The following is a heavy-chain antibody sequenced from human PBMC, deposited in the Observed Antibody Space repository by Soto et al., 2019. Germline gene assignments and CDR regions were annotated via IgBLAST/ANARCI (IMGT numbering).Heavy chain of an antibody. D-gene: IGHD6-6*01. CDR1: GYTFTNYG. Sequence: QVQLVQSGAEVKKPGASVKVSCKASGYTFTNYGFSWVRQAPGQGLEWMGWISGYNGNTNYAERIQGRVTMNTDTSTSTAYMELKSLRYDDPAVYYCAREGQLGYWGQGTPVTVSS. CDR2: ISGYNGNT. J-gene: IGHJ4*02. CDR3: AREGQLGY. V-gene: IGHV1-18*01.